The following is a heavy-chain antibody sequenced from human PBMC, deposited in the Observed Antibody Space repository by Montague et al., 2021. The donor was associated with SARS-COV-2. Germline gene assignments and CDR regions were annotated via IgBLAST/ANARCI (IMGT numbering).Heavy chain of an antibody. V-gene: IGHV4-31*03. J-gene: IGHJ2*01. CDR1: GGSISSDGYY. CDR3: AGIHIVMVTAWRYFCL. D-gene: IGHD2-21*02. Sequence: TLSLTCTVSGGSISSDGYYWSRMRQHTGQGLEWFGYIYYSGSSYSTLSLQSRVTISVATTKYQLSLNFSTVTAAATAVYYSAGIHIVMVTAWRYFCLWGRGTLGPGSS. CDR2: IYYSGSS.